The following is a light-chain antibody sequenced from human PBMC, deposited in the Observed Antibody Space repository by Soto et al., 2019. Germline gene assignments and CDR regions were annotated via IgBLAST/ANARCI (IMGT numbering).Light chain of an antibody. V-gene: IGLV2-14*03. CDR1: SSDVGGYNY. CDR2: EVS. CDR3: TSFTSSSTWV. Sequence: QSALTQPASVSGSPGQSITISCTGTSSDVGGYNYVSWFQKHPGKAPKPKIYEVSNRPSGVSNRFSGSKSGYTASLTISDLQAEDEADYYCTSFTSSSTWVFGGGTKLTVL. J-gene: IGLJ3*02.